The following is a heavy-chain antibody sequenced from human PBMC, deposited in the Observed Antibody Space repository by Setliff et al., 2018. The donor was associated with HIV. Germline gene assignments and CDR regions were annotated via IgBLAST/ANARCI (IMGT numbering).Heavy chain of an antibody. CDR2: VYPGDSDT. CDR3: ARLLNGYNSYDYYYMDV. CDR1: GCSFTTYW. D-gene: IGHD5-12*01. J-gene: IGHJ6*03. V-gene: IGHV5-51*01. Sequence: GESLKISCEASGCSFTTYWIGWVRQMPGKGLEWMGIVYPGDSDTRYSPSFEGQVTISADKSISTAYLQWSSLKASDSAMYYCARLLNGYNSYDYYYMDVWGKGTTVTVSS.